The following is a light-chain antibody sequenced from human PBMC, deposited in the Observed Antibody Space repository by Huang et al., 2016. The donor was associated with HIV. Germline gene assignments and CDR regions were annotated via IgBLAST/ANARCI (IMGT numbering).Light chain of an antibody. CDR3: QQYYTTPRDT. J-gene: IGKJ5*01. Sequence: DIQMTQSPSSLSASVGDRVTITCRASQDIRSSLAWYQQKPGKAPKLLLFAASRLESWVPSRFSGSGSGTDYTLTISSLQPEDFATYYCQQYYTTPRDTFGQGTRL. CDR1: QDIRSS. CDR2: AAS. V-gene: IGKV1-NL1*01.